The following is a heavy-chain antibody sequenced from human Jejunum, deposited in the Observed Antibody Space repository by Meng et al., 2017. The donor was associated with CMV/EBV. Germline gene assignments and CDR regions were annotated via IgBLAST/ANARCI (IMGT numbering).Heavy chain of an antibody. Sequence: CEAYGYTFMGDSMNWVRQATGQGLEWMGWSNNNNGNPTYDQGLTGRFVCDLDTSVNTAYLQSSSLKDEDTAVYYCARAVLGATNLDYWGQGTLVTVSS. V-gene: IGHV7-4-1*02. J-gene: IGHJ4*02. CDR1: GYTFMGDS. D-gene: IGHD1-26*01. CDR3: ARAVLGATNLDY. CDR2: SNNNNGNP.